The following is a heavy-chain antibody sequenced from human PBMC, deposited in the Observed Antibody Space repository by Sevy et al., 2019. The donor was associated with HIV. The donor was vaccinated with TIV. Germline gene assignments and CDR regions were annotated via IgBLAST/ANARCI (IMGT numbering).Heavy chain of an antibody. J-gene: IGHJ5*02. CDR1: GHTVIGYY. CDR2: INPNTGGT. Sequence: ASVKVSCKASGHTVIGYYIHWVRQAPGQGPEWMGRINPNTGGTDYAQKFQGRVTLTRDTSISTAYMDLARLKFDDTAVYYSAGQTLGWYNWFDPWGQGTLVTVSS. V-gene: IGHV1-2*06. CDR3: AGQTLGWYNWFDP. D-gene: IGHD6-19*01.